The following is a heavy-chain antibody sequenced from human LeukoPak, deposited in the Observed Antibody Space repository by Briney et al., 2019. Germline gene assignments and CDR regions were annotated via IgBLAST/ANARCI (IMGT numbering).Heavy chain of an antibody. J-gene: IGHJ4*02. Sequence: PSETLSLTCTVSGGSIRSYYWSWVRQPPGKGLEWIGYMYYSGATNYNPSLKSRVTISVDTSKKQFSLKLSSVTAADTAVYYCARQTYYSSGYFDYWGQGTPVTVSS. CDR3: ARQTYYSSGYFDY. CDR2: MYYSGAT. CDR1: GGSIRSYY. D-gene: IGHD3-22*01. V-gene: IGHV4-59*08.